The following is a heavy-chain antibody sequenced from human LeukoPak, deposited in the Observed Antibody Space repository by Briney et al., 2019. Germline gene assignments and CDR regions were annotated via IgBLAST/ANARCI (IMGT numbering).Heavy chain of an antibody. J-gene: IGHJ4*02. D-gene: IGHD3-22*01. CDR3: ARANYYDSSGSPNFDY. Sequence: GGSLRLSCSASGFTFSSYAMHWVRQAPGKGLEYVSAISSNGGSTYYADSVKGRFTISRDNSKNTLYLQMSSLRAEDTAVYYCARANYYDSSGSPNFDYWGQGTLVTVSS. V-gene: IGHV3-64D*06. CDR2: ISSNGGST. CDR1: GFTFSSYA.